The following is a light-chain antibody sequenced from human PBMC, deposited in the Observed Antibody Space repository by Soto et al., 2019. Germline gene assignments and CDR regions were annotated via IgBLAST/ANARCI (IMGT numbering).Light chain of an antibody. CDR1: SSDVGGYNY. CDR3: SSYAGSNNFAV. J-gene: IGLJ2*01. CDR2: EVS. Sequence: QSALTQPPSASGSPGQSVTISCTGTSSDVGGYNYVSWYQQHPGKAPKLMIYEVSKRPSGVPDRFSGSKSGNTASLTVSGLQAEDEADYNCSSYAGSNNFAVFGGGTKVTVL. V-gene: IGLV2-8*01.